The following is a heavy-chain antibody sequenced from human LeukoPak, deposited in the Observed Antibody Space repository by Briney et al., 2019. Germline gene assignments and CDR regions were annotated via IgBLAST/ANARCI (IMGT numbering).Heavy chain of an antibody. J-gene: IGHJ4*02. D-gene: IGHD2-21*02. CDR2: INWSGGRT. Sequence: GGSLRLSCAVSGFNFEDYGMSWVRQAPGKGLEWVSSINWSGGRTGYADSVKGRFTIPRDNAKNSLYLQMNSLRAEDTAFYYCTRGGPAYCGADCYDFDYWGQGTLVTVSS. CDR1: GFNFEDYG. V-gene: IGHV3-20*04. CDR3: TRGGPAYCGADCYDFDY.